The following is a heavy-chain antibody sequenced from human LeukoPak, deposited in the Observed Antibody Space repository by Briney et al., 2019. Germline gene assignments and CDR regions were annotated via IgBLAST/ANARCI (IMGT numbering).Heavy chain of an antibody. CDR2: IYYSGST. V-gene: IGHV4-59*08. J-gene: IGHJ4*02. D-gene: IGHD6-13*01. CDR3: ARVYSASWNYFAY. Sequence: KPSETLSLTCTVSGVSISSYYWSWIRQPPGKGLEWIGYIYYSGSTNYNPSLKSRVTISVDTSKNQFSLNLSSVTAADTAVYFCARVYSASWNYFAYWGQGTLVTVSS. CDR1: GVSISSYY.